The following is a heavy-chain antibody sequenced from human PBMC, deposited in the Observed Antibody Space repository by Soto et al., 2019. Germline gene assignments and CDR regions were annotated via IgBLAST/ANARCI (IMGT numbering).Heavy chain of an antibody. CDR2: ISGGGRTI. J-gene: IGHJ4*01. V-gene: IGHV3-48*03. CDR1: GFTFSSYD. Sequence: GGSLRLSCEASGFTFSSYDMNCVRQAPGKGLEWVSYISGGGRTIYYADSVKGRFTISRDSAKKSLFLQMNSLRVEDTALYYCARGDDTSGYYYAFDYWGHGTLVNVSS. CDR3: ARGDDTSGYYYAFDY. D-gene: IGHD3-22*01.